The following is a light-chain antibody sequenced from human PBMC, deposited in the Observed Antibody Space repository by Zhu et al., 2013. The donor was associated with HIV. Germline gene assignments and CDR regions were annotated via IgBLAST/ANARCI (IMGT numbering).Light chain of an antibody. V-gene: IGKV1-39*01. Sequence: DIQMIQSPPSLSASVGDTVTITCRASQSISNYLHWYQQKLGVAPKLLIYAASNLETGVPSRFSGSGSGAEFTLTISGLQPEDFATYYCQQRSTWPLSFGPGTTVDIK. J-gene: IGKJ3*01. CDR2: AAS. CDR3: QQRSTWPLS. CDR1: QSISNY.